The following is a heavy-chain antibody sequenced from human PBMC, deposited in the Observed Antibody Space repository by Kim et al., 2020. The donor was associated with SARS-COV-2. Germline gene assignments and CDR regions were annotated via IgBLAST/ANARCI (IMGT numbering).Heavy chain of an antibody. D-gene: IGHD3-10*01. V-gene: IGHV1-24*01. Sequence: ASVKVSCKVSGYTLTELSMHWVRQAPGKGLEWMGGFDPEDGETIYAQKFQGSVTMTEDTSTDTAYMELSSLRSEDTAVYYCAVLGPAKLWFGELFDYWGQGTLVTVSS. CDR3: AVLGPAKLWFGELFDY. CDR1: GYTLTELS. CDR2: FDPEDGET. J-gene: IGHJ4*02.